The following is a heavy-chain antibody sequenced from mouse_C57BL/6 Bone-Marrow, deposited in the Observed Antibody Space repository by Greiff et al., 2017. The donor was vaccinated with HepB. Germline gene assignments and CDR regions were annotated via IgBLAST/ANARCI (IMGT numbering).Heavy chain of an antibody. D-gene: IGHD1-1*01. CDR1: GYTFTSYW. V-gene: IGHV1-64*01. Sequence: QVQLQQPGAELVKPGASVKLSCKASGYTFTSYWMHWVKQRPGQGLEWIGMIHPNSGSTNYNEKFKSKATLTVDKSSSTAYMQLSSLTSEDSAVYYCARWSVVAIDYAMDYWGQGTSVTVSS. J-gene: IGHJ4*01. CDR2: IHPNSGST. CDR3: ARWSVVAIDYAMDY.